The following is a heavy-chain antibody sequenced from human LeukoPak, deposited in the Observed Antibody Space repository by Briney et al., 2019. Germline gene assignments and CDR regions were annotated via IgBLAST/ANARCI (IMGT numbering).Heavy chain of an antibody. CDR2: ISAYNGNT. CDR1: GYTFTSYG. D-gene: IGHD3-10*01. Sequence: GTSVKVSCKASGYTFTSYGISWVRQAPGQGLEWMGWISAYNGNTNYAQKLQGRVTMTTDTSTNTAYMQLRSLRAYDTAVYYCASPYYGSGSYLYWGQGTLVTVSS. CDR3: ASPYYGSGSYLY. V-gene: IGHV1-18*01. J-gene: IGHJ4*02.